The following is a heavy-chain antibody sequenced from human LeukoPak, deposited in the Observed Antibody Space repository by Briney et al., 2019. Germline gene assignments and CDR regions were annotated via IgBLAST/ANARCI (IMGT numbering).Heavy chain of an antibody. CDR1: GFTFSSSG. J-gene: IGHJ4*02. Sequence: PGRSLRLSCAASGFTFSSSGMHWVRQAPGKGLEWVAVIWYDGSNKYYADSVKGRFTISRDNSKNTLYLQMNSLTVEDTAVYYCAKVMIAFNAFDYWGQGTLVTVSS. D-gene: IGHD3-22*01. CDR3: AKVMIAFNAFDY. CDR2: IWYDGSNK. V-gene: IGHV3-33*06.